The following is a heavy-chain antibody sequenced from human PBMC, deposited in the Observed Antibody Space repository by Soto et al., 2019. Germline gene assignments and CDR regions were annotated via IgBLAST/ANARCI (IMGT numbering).Heavy chain of an antibody. V-gene: IGHV1-18*01. J-gene: IGHJ6*02. D-gene: IGHD3-10*01. CDR2: ISAYNGNT. CDR3: ARDLYKGITMVRDYYYGMDV. CDR1: GYTFTSYG. Sequence: ASVKVSCKASGYTFTSYGISWVRQAPGQGLEWMGWISAYNGNTNYAQKLQGRVTMTTDTSTSTAYMELRSLRSDDTAVYYCARDLYKGITMVRDYYYGMDVWGQGTTVTVSS.